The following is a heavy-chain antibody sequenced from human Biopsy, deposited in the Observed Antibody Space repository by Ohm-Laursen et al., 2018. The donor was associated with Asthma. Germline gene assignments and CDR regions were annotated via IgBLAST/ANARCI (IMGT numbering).Heavy chain of an antibody. CDR2: INAGNGNT. V-gene: IGHV1-3*01. J-gene: IGHJ3*01. CDR1: GYTFINYA. CDR3: ARTYYDVLTGQGNEAWAS. Sequence: ASVKVSCKASGYTFINYAIHWVRQAPGHSLEWMGWINAGNGNTKYSQKVQGRVTITRDTSASTAYMDLSSLRSEDTAVYYCARTYYDVLTGQGNEAWASWGKGTMVTVSS. D-gene: IGHD3-9*01.